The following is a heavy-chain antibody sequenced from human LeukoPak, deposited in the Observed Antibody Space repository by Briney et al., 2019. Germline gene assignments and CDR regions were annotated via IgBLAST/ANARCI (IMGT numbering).Heavy chain of an antibody. CDR1: GYTFTDSY. CDR2: INPNSGGT. Sequence: ASVKVSCKASGYTFTDSYIHWIRQAPGQGLEWMGWINPNSGGTNYAQKFQGRVATTRDTSISTTYMELTRLTSDDTAVYYCARGTDDYIVATTSFEYWGQGTLVTVSS. V-gene: IGHV1-2*02. CDR3: ARGTDDYIVATTSFEY. D-gene: IGHD5-12*01. J-gene: IGHJ4*02.